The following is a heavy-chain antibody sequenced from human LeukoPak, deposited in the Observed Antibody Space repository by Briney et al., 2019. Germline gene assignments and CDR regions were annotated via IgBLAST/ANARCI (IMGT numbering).Heavy chain of an antibody. V-gene: IGHV4-34*01. J-gene: IGHJ4*02. Sequence: PSETLSLTCAVYGGSFSDDYWSWVRQPPGKGLEWIGEINHSGSTNYNPSLKSRVTISVDTSKKQVSLKLSSVTAADTAVYYCARARYCSGGSCKDFDYWGQGTLVTVSS. CDR3: ARARYCSGGSCKDFDY. CDR2: INHSGST. CDR1: GGSFSDDY. D-gene: IGHD2-15*01.